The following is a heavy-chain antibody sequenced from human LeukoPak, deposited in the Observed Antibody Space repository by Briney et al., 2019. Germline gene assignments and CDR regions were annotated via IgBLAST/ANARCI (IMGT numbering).Heavy chain of an antibody. D-gene: IGHD3-22*01. CDR3: ARVDYYDSSGPQPHGMDV. J-gene: IGHJ6*02. CDR2: FGTA. Sequence: FGTANYAQKFQGRVTITADESTSTAYMELSSLRSEDTAVYYCARVDYYDSSGPQPHGMDVWGQGTTVTVSS. V-gene: IGHV1-69*01.